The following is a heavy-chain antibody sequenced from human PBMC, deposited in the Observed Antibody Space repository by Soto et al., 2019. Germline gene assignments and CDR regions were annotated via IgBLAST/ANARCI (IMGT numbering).Heavy chain of an antibody. D-gene: IGHD6-6*01. CDR3: ARRALWEAALPYYYGMDV. J-gene: IGHJ6*02. Sequence: SCKASGGTFSSYAISWVRQAPGQGLEWIGSIYYSGSTYYNPSLKSRVTISVDTSKNQFSLKLSSVTAADTAVYYCARRALWEAALPYYYGMDVWGQGTTVTVSS. CDR1: GGTFSSYAIS. V-gene: IGHV4-39*01. CDR2: IYYSGST.